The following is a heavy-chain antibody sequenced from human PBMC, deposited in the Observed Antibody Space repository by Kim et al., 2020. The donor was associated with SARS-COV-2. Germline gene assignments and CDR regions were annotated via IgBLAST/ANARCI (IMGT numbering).Heavy chain of an antibody. V-gene: IGHV4-31*03. CDR2: IYYSGST. Sequence: SETLSLTCTVSGGSISSGGYYWSWIRQHPGKGLEWIGYIYYSGSTYYNPSLKSRVTISVDTSKNQFSLKLSSVTAADTAVYYCARETHYSRPHYYDSSGHDAWYFDLWGRGTLVTVSS. J-gene: IGHJ2*01. CDR1: GGSISSGGYY. CDR3: ARETHYSRPHYYDSSGHDAWYFDL. D-gene: IGHD3-22*01.